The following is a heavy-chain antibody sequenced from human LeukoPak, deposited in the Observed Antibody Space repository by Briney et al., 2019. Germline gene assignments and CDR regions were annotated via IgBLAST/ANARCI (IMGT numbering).Heavy chain of an antibody. V-gene: IGHV3-53*01. D-gene: IGHD6-19*01. CDR2: MYASGTT. J-gene: IGHJ4*02. CDR1: GFTVSGNY. Sequence: GGSPRLSCAVSGFTVSGNYMSWVRQAPGKGLEWVSIMYASGTTDYADSVKGRFTNSRDNSKNTLYLQMNSLRAEDTAVYYCAREGGPYSSTLRGCWGQGTLVTVSS. CDR3: AREGGPYSSTLRGC.